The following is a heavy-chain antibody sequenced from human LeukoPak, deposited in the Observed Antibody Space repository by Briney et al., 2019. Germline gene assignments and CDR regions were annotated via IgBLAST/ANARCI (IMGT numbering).Heavy chain of an antibody. CDR3: ARGPRLNYDYVWGSL. Sequence: ASETLSLTCTVSGGSISSGGYYWSWIRQPPGKGLEWIGYIYHSGSTYYNPSLKSRVTISVDRSKNQFSLKLSSVTAADTAVYYCARGPRLNYDYVWGSLWGQGTLVTVSS. CDR2: IYHSGST. CDR1: GGSISSGGYY. V-gene: IGHV4-30-2*01. D-gene: IGHD3-16*01. J-gene: IGHJ4*02.